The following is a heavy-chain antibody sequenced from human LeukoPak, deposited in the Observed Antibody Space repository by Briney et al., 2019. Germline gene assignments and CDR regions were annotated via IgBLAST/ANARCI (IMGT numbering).Heavy chain of an antibody. CDR3: ARYSRYDAFDI. V-gene: IGHV3-13*04. CDR2: IGTAGDT. J-gene: IGHJ3*02. D-gene: IGHD3-22*01. Sequence: GGSLRLSCAASGFTFSSYGMHWVRQATGKGLEWVSAIGTAGDTYYPGSVKGRFTISRENAKNSLYLQMNSLRAGDTAVYYCARYSRYDAFDIWGQGTMVTVSS. CDR1: GFTFSSYG.